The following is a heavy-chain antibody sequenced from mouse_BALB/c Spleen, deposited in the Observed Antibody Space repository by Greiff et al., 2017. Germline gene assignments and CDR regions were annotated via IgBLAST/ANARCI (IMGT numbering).Heavy chain of an antibody. V-gene: IGHV5-12-2*01. CDR1: GFTFSSYT. CDR2: ISNGGGST. CDR3: ASRLDGYYAMDY. J-gene: IGHJ4*01. Sequence: EVKLVESGGGLVQPGGSLKLSCAASGFTFSSYTMSWVRQTPEKRLEWVAYISNGGGSTYYPDTVKGRFTISRDNAKNTLYLQMSSLKSEDTAMYYCASRLDGYYAMDYWGQGTSVTVSS. D-gene: IGHD2-3*01.